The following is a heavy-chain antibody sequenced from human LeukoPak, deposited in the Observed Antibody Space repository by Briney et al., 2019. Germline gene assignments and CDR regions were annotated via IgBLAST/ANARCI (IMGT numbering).Heavy chain of an antibody. CDR1: GFTFSSYW. CDR3: ARDGLPYCGDDCYFQSGIDY. CDR2: IKQDGSEK. V-gene: IGHV3-7*01. J-gene: IGHJ4*02. Sequence: GGSLRLSCAASGFTFSSYWMSWVRQAPGKGLEWVANIKQDGSEKYYVDSVKGRFTISRDNSKNTLYLQMNSLRAEDTAIYHCARDGLPYCGDDCYFQSGIDYWGQGTLVTVTS. D-gene: IGHD2-21*02.